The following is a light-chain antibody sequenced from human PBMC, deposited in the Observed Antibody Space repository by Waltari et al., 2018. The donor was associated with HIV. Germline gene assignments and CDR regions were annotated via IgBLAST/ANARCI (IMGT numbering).Light chain of an antibody. CDR1: AGVVTRRHC. J-gene: IGLJ2*01. CDR3: LLSYDGDVV. V-gene: IGLV7-46*01. Sequence: QPVLPQETSLTVSTGGTVIPTCASSAGVVTRRHCPYWFQQRPGQAPTPLLFDSNTRSSWTPAQFTGSFLWGKAALTLAGAQPEDDADYYCLLSYDGDVVFGGGTKLTVL. CDR2: DSN.